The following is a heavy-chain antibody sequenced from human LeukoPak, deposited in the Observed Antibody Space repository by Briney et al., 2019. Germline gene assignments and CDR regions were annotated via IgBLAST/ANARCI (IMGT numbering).Heavy chain of an antibody. D-gene: IGHD6-13*01. CDR3: TRAERIAAAGTSYYFDY. J-gene: IGHJ4*02. Sequence: ASVKVSCKTSGYTFTGYYIHWVRQAPGQGLEWMGWINPNGGGTNYPQKFQGRVTMTRDTSISTAYMELTRLRSDDTAVYYCTRAERIAAAGTSYYFDYWGQGTLVTVSS. V-gene: IGHV1-2*02. CDR1: GYTFTGYY. CDR2: INPNGGGT.